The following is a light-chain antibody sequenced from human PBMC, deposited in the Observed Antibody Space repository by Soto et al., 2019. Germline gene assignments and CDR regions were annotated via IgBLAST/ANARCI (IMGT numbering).Light chain of an antibody. J-gene: IGLJ1*01. CDR3: SSYTSSSPLV. CDR2: EVS. V-gene: IGLV2-14*01. CDR1: SSDVGGYNY. Sequence: QSALTQPASVSGSPGQSITTSCTGTSSDVGGYNYVSWYQQHPGKAPKLMIYEVSNRPSGVSNRFSGSKSGNTASLTISGLQAEDEADYYCSSYTSSSPLVFGTGTKLTVL.